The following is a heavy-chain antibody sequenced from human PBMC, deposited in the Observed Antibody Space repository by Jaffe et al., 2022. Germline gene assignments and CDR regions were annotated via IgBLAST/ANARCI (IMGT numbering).Heavy chain of an antibody. J-gene: IGHJ3*02. CDR3: ALLLRDAFDI. Sequence: QVQLQESGPGLVKPSETLSLTCAVSGYSISSGYYWGWIRQPPGKGLEWIGSIYHSGSTYYNPSLKSRVTISVDTSKNQFSLKLSSVTAADTAVYYCALLLRDAFDIWGQGTMVTVSS. CDR2: IYHSGST. CDR1: GYSISSGYY. V-gene: IGHV4-38-2*01. D-gene: IGHD2-15*01.